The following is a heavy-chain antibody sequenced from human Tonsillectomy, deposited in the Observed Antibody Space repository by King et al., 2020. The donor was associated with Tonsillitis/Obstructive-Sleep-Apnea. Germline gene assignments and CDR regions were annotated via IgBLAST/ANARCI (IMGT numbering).Heavy chain of an antibody. CDR1: GYTFTGYY. J-gene: IGHJ6*02. D-gene: IGHD2-15*01. CDR3: ARGQCGGSCYSDYYYYAMDV. CDR2: INPNSGGT. Sequence: QLVQSGAEVKKPGASVKVACKASGYTFTGYYMHWVRQAPGQGLEWMGWINPNSGGTNFAQKFQGRVTMTTDTSISTAYMELSRLRSDDTAVYYCARGQCGGSCYSDYYYYAMDVWGQGTTVTVSS. V-gene: IGHV1-2*02.